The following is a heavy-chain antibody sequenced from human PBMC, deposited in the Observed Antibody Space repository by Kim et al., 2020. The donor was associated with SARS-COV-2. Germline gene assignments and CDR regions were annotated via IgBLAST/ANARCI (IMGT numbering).Heavy chain of an antibody. Sequence: GGSLRLSCAASGFTFDDYAMHWVRQAPGKGLEWVSLISWDGGSTYYADSVKGRFTISRDNSKNSLYLQMNSLRAEETALYYCAKEYLSWDYYYGMDVWG. V-gene: IGHV3-43D*03. CDR3: AKEYLSWDYYYGMDV. J-gene: IGHJ6*02. D-gene: IGHD2-2*02. CDR1: GFTFDDYA. CDR2: ISWDGGST.